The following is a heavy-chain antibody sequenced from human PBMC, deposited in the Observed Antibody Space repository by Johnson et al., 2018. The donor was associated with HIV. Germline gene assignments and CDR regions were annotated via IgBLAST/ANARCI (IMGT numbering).Heavy chain of an antibody. CDR2: IFSGGST. D-gene: IGHD5-24*01. V-gene: IGHV3-66*01. CDR1: GFTFSSYA. Sequence: MQLVESGGGLAQPGGSLRLSCAASGFTFSSYAMGWVRQAPGKGLEWVSVIFSGGSTYYADSVNGRFTISRDNSKNTLYLQMNSLRAEDTALYYCARACRDGYTCDAFDIWGQGTMVTVSS. CDR3: ARACRDGYTCDAFDI. J-gene: IGHJ3*02.